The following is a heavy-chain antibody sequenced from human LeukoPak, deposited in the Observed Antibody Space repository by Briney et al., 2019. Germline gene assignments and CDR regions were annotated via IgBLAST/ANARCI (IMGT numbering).Heavy chain of an antibody. V-gene: IGHV4-34*01. Sequence: ASETLSLTCAVYGGSFSNYYWSWIRQTPGKGMEWIGEINDGGRTNYNPSLMSRVPVSVDTSKNQFSLRLTSVTATDTAVYHCARRWNYGRNYYIDVWGKGAAVSVSS. CDR1: GGSFSNYY. J-gene: IGHJ6*03. D-gene: IGHD1-7*01. CDR2: INDGGRT. CDR3: ARRWNYGRNYYIDV.